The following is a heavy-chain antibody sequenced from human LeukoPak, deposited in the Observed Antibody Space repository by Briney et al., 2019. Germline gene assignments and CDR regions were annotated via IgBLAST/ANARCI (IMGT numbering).Heavy chain of an antibody. CDR2: ISSSSSYI. Sequence: GGSLRLSCAASGFTFSSHSMNWVRQAPGKGLEWVSSISSSSSYIYYADSVKGRFTISRDNAKNSLYLQMHSLRAEDTALYYCAKNHDSNTYHTDDAFDLWGQGTMVTVSS. D-gene: IGHD2/OR15-2a*01. J-gene: IGHJ3*01. CDR3: AKNHDSNTYHTDDAFDL. CDR1: GFTFSSHS. V-gene: IGHV3-21*04.